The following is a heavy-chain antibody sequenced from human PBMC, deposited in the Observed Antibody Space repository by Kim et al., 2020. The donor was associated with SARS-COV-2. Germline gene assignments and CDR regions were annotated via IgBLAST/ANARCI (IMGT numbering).Heavy chain of an antibody. J-gene: IGHJ6*02. D-gene: IGHD3-10*01. CDR1: GFTFSSYA. CDR2: ISGSGGST. CDR3: ATFNRVRGADYYYGMDV. Sequence: GGSLRLSCAASGFTFSSYAMSWVRQAPGKGLEWVSAISGSGGSTYYADSVKGRFTISRDNSKNTLYLQMNSLRAEDTAVYYCATFNRVRGADYYYGMDVWGQGTTVTVSS. V-gene: IGHV3-23*01.